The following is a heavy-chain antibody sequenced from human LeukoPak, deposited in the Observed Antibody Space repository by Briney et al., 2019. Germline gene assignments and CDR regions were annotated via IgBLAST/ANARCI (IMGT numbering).Heavy chain of an antibody. CDR2: ISGSGGST. Sequence: GESLTLSCAASGVTFSSYAMSWVRQVPGKGLEWVSAISGSGGSTYYADSVKGRFTISRDNSKNTLYLQMNSLRAEDTAVYYCANPLLRLGELSLGYWGQGTLVTVSS. CDR1: GVTFSSYA. J-gene: IGHJ4*02. D-gene: IGHD3-16*02. CDR3: ANPLLRLGELSLGY. V-gene: IGHV3-23*01.